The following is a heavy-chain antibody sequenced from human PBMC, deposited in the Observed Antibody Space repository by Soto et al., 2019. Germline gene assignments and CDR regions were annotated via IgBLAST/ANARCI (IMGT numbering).Heavy chain of an antibody. D-gene: IGHD2-2*01. CDR3: ARLRYCSSTSCPPLNGLDV. J-gene: IGHJ6*02. Sequence: ASVKVSCKASGYTFTGYYIHCVRQAPGQGLEGMGWINPNSGGTNYAQRFQGRVTMTRDTAISTAYMELSRLRADDTAVYYCARLRYCSSTSCPPLNGLDVWGQGTTVTVSS. CDR2: INPNSGGT. CDR1: GYTFTGYY. V-gene: IGHV1-2*02.